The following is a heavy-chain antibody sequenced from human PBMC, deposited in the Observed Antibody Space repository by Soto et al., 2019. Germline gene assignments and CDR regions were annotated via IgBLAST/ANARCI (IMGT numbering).Heavy chain of an antibody. J-gene: IGHJ5*02. CDR3: ASLWVSVAEREFDP. Sequence: QVQLVQSGAEVKKPGASVKVSCTASGYTFTGYYIHWVRQAPGQGLEWMGWIDPDSGGTNYAQRFQGRVTMTRDTSISTAYMELTRLTSDDTAVYYCASLWVSVAEREFDPWGQGTLVTVSS. CDR1: GYTFTGYY. V-gene: IGHV1-2*02. D-gene: IGHD3-10*01. CDR2: IDPDSGGT.